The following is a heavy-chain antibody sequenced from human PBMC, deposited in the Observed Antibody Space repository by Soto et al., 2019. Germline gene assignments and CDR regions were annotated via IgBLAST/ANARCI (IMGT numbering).Heavy chain of an antibody. CDR2: IVPIFGTT. V-gene: IGHV1-69*12. CDR3: AGVEAGAGLYNYHGLDV. CDR1: GGTFSNYA. J-gene: IGHJ6*02. Sequence: QVQLVQSGAEVKKPGSSVKVSCKVSGGTFSNYAIDWVRLAPGHGLEWMGGIVPIFGTTYYTQKFQGRATIIADDSTTPAYLEMSSLRSEDTAIYYCAGVEAGAGLYNYHGLDVWGQGTAVTVSS. D-gene: IGHD6-19*01.